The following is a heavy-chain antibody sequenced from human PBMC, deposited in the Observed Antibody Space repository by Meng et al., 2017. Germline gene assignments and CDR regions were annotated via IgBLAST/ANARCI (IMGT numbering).Heavy chain of an antibody. CDR2: ISSSSSYI. CDR3: ARVTCCEARPNDY. V-gene: IGHV3-21*01. D-gene: IGHD1-20*01. J-gene: IGHJ4*02. Sequence: GESLKISCAASGFTFSSYSMNWVRQAPGKGLEWASSISSSSSYIYYADSVKGRFTISRDNAKNSLYLQMNSLRAEDTAVYYCARVTCCEARPNDYWGQGTLVTVSS. CDR1: GFTFSSYS.